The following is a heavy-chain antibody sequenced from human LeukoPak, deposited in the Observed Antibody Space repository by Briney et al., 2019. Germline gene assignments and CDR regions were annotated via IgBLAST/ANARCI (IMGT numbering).Heavy chain of an antibody. J-gene: IGHJ3*02. CDR1: GYSFSDNY. V-gene: IGHV1-2*02. CDR3: ARGKDDSTGHYDAFDI. CDR2: INPKSGDT. Sequence: ASVKVSCKASGYSFSDNYVHWVRQAPGQGLEFMGWINPKSGDTNFSQRFKGRVTLTSDTSISTAYMEMRKLRSDDTAVYFCARGKDDSTGHYDAFDIWGHGTMVIVSS. D-gene: IGHD3-22*01.